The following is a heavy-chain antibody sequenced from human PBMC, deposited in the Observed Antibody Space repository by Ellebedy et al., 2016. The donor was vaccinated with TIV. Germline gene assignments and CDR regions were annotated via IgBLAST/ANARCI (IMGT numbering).Heavy chain of an antibody. Sequence: PGGSLRLSCAASGFTVSSNYMSRVRQAPGKGLEWVSTISNTGSRTYYADSVEGRFIISRDNSKKTLYLQMNSLSAEDTAVYYCAKGRGGGSDSSAPRYYFDSWGLGTLVTVSS. V-gene: IGHV3-23*01. D-gene: IGHD3-22*01. CDR2: ISNTGSRT. CDR3: AKGRGGGSDSSAPRYYFDS. J-gene: IGHJ4*02. CDR1: GFTVSSNY.